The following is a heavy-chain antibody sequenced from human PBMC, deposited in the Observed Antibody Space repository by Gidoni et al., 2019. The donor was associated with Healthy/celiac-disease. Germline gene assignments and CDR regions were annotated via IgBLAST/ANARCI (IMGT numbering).Heavy chain of an antibody. CDR1: GGTFSSYA. CDR2: IIPIFGTA. D-gene: IGHD3-3*01. Sequence: QVQLVQSGAEVTKPGSSVKVSCQASGGTFSSYAISWVRQAPGQGLERMGGIIPIFGTANYAQKFQGRVTITADESTSTAYMELSSLRSEDTAVYYCARVSLEWLFPDAFDIWGQGTMVTVSS. V-gene: IGHV1-69*01. CDR3: ARVSLEWLFPDAFDI. J-gene: IGHJ3*02.